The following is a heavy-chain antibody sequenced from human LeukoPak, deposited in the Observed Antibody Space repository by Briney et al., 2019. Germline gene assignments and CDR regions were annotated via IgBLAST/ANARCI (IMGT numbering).Heavy chain of an antibody. CDR3: AKSGGTTGTSLFDY. D-gene: IGHD1-1*01. V-gene: IGHV3-30*18. CDR1: GFTFSSYG. Sequence: GRSLRLSCAASGFTFSSYGMHWVRQAPGKGLEWVAVISYDGSNKYYADSVKGRFTISRDNSKNTLYLQMNSLGAEDTAVYYCAKSGGTTGTSLFDYWGQGTLVTVSS. CDR2: ISYDGSNK. J-gene: IGHJ4*02.